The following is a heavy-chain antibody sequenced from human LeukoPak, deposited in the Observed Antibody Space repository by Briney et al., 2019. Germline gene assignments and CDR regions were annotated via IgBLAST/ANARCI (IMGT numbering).Heavy chain of an antibody. CDR1: GYTFTSYY. D-gene: IGHD4-17*01. Sequence: SVNVSCTASGYTFTSYYTHWVRQAPGQGLEWMGIIKPSGGRTTYAQKFQGRVTMTRDTSTSTVYMELSSLRSEDTAVYYCARGYGDYAYWGQGTLVTVSS. CDR2: IKPSGGRT. CDR3: ARGYGDYAY. J-gene: IGHJ4*02. V-gene: IGHV1-46*01.